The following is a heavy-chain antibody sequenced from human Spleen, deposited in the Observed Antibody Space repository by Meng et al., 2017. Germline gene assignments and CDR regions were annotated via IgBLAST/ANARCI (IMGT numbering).Heavy chain of an antibody. J-gene: IGHJ4*02. CDR3: ARGPTTMAHDFDY. D-gene: IGHD4-11*01. V-gene: IGHV4-34*01. Sequence: QGQLQQWGGGLLKPSETLSPACVVAGGSFSDYYWSWIRQPPGKGLERIGEINHSGSTNYNPSLESRATISVDTSQNNLSLKLSSVTAADSAVYYCARGPTTMAHDFDYWGQGTLVTVSS. CDR2: INHSGST. CDR1: GGSFSDYY.